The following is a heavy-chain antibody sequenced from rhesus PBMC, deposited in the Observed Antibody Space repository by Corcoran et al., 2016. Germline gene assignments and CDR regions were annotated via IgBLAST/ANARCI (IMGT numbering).Heavy chain of an antibody. J-gene: IGHJ4*01. V-gene: IGHV4-173*01. CDR1: GGSISSNY. D-gene: IGHD2-21*01. CDR2: ISSSGGSP. Sequence: QLQLQESGPGLVKPSETLSLTCAVSGGSISSNYWSWIRQPPGKGLEWIGRISSSGGSPDYNPSLKSLVTSSTDPSKNQFSLKLCSVTAADPAVYYCASPIYCTGSGCLDYWGQGVLITVSS. CDR3: ASPIYCTGSGCLDY.